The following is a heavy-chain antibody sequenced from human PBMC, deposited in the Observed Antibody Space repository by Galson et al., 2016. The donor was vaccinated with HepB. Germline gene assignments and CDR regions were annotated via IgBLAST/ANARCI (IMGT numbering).Heavy chain of an antibody. D-gene: IGHD6-19*01. CDR2: INHSGIT. V-gene: IGHV4-34*01. CDR3: ARGNGWYHFDS. Sequence: ETLSLTCSVSGGSLSGDYWNWIRQPPGKGLEWIGEINHSGITNYSPSVKTRVTISIDTSKNQFSLRLTSVTAADTAVYYCARGNGWYHFDSWGQGTLVTVSS. J-gene: IGHJ4*02. CDR1: GGSLSGDY.